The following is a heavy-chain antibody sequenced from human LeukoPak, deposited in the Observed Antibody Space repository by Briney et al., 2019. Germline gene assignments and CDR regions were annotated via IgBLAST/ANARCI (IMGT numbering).Heavy chain of an antibody. D-gene: IGHD6-13*01. J-gene: IGHJ4*02. Sequence: ASVKVSCKASGYTFTSYDINWMRQATGQGLEWMGWMNPNSGNTGYAQKFQGRVTMTRNTSISTAYMELSSLRSEDTAVYYCARLPLAAAGQGGWGQGALVTVSS. V-gene: IGHV1-8*01. CDR2: MNPNSGNT. CDR1: GYTFTSYD. CDR3: ARLPLAAAGQGG.